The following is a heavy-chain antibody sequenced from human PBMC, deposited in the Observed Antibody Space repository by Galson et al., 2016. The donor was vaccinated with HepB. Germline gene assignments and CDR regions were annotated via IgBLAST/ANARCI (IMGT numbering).Heavy chain of an antibody. CDR1: GGSISSSNYF. V-gene: IGHV4-39*01. CDR2: FYNSGST. D-gene: IGHD2-2*01. J-gene: IGHJ6*02. CDR3: ERLYCSSTSCCGYCGMDV. Sequence: SETLSLTCTVSGGSISSSNYFWGWIRQPPGKGLEWTGNFYNSGSTSYNPSLQSRVTISVDTSKNRISLKLSSVTAADTAVYHCERLYCSSTSCCGYCGMDVWGQGTTVTVSS.